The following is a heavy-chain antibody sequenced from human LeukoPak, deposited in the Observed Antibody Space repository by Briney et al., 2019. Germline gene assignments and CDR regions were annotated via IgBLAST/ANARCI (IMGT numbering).Heavy chain of an antibody. D-gene: IGHD3-10*01. J-gene: IGHJ4*02. CDR2: IKSKGDGETI. Sequence: GGSLRLSCAASGFTFTNALMSWVRQAPGKGLECVGRIKSKGDGETIDNAAPVKGRFTMSRDDSKATLYLQMNSLKAEDTAVYYCTTDLGLTMIRGVIVYWGQGALVTVSS. CDR1: GFTFTNAL. V-gene: IGHV3-15*01. CDR3: TTDLGLTMIRGVIVY.